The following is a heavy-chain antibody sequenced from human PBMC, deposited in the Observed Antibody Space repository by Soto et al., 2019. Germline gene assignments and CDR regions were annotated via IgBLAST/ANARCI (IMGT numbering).Heavy chain of an antibody. CDR3: AKDPPELSAY. CDR1: GFTFSGSA. Sequence: PGGSLRLSCAASGFTFSGSAMHWVRQASGKGLEWVGRIRSKANIYATAYAASVKGRFTISRDDSKNTAYLQMNSLKTEDTAVYYCAKDPPELSAYWGQGTLVTVSS. CDR2: IRSKANIYAT. J-gene: IGHJ4*02. D-gene: IGHD3-16*02. V-gene: IGHV3-73*01.